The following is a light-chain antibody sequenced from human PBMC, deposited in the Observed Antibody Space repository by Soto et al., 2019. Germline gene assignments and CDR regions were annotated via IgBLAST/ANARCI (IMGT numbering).Light chain of an antibody. CDR3: QRYNNWPLT. CDR1: QSVSSN. CDR2: GAS. Sequence: EIVMTQSPATLSVSPGERATLCCRASQSVSSNLAWYHQKPGQAPRLLIYGASTTPTGIPARFSGSGSGTEFTLTISSLQSEDFAVYYCQRYNNWPLTFGGGTKVEIQ. V-gene: IGKV3-15*01. J-gene: IGKJ4*01.